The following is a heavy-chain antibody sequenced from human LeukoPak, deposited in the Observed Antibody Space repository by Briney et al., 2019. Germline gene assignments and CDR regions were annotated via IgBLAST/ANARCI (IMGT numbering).Heavy chain of an antibody. D-gene: IGHD4-17*01. J-gene: IGHJ3*01. CDR3: GQDPNGNYIGAFDF. Sequence: AGGSLRLSCAASGLIFHNYALVWIRRAPGKGPEWVSAILGGGGTFYADAVKGRFTISGDNSKNTLYLQMNSLRAEDTATYYCGQDPNGNYIGAFDFWGRGTMVTVSS. CDR2: ILGGGGT. CDR1: GLIFHNYA. V-gene: IGHV3-23*01.